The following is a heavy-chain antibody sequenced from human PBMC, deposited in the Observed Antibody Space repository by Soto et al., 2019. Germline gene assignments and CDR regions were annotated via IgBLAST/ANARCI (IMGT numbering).Heavy chain of an antibody. CDR2: ISDSGVTT. J-gene: IGHJ4*02. CDR3: ASGWYFDY. D-gene: IGHD6-19*01. V-gene: IGHV3-23*01. CDR1: GFTFSSYA. Sequence: VQLLESGGGLVQPGGSLRLSCAASGFTFSSYAMSWVRQAPGKGLEWVSAISDSGVTTYYRDSVKGRFTISRDNSNNTLYLQMNSLRAEDTAVYYCASGWYFDYWGQGTLVTVSS.